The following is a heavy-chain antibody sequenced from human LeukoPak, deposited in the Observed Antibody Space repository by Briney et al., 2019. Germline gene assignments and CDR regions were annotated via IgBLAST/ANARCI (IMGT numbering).Heavy chain of an antibody. J-gene: IGHJ4*02. Sequence: GGSLRLSCAASGFTFSSYEMNWVRQAPGKGLEWVSYISSSGSTIYYADSVKGRFTISRDNAKNSLYLQMNSLRDEDTAVYYCARAGSGSYYFFDYWGQGTLVTVSS. V-gene: IGHV3-48*03. CDR2: ISSSGSTI. CDR3: ARAGSGSYYFFDY. D-gene: IGHD1-26*01. CDR1: GFTFSSYE.